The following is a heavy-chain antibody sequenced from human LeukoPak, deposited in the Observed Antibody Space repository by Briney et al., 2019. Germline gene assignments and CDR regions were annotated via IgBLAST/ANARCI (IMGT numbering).Heavy chain of an antibody. V-gene: IGHV3-33*06. Sequence: GGSLRLSCAASGFTFSSYGMHWVRQVPGKGLEWVAVIWYDGSNKYYADSVKGRFTISGDNSKNTLYLQMNSLRAEDTAVYYCAKDPYYYDSSEVLDYWGQGTLVTVSS. CDR2: IWYDGSNK. J-gene: IGHJ4*02. CDR3: AKDPYYYDSSEVLDY. CDR1: GFTFSSYG. D-gene: IGHD3-22*01.